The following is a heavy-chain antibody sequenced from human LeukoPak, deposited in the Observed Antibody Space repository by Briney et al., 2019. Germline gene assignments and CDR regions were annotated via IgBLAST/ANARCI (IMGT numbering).Heavy chain of an antibody. Sequence: SETLSLTCTVSGGSLTSYYWSWIRQPPGKGLEWIGYIYFSGITNYNPSLKSRITISVDTSKNQFSLNLSSVTAADTAVYYCARHLGFCSSTSCSTSRFDPWGQGTLVTVSS. J-gene: IGHJ5*02. CDR1: GGSLTSYY. D-gene: IGHD2-2*01. CDR3: ARHLGFCSSTSCSTSRFDP. CDR2: IYFSGIT. V-gene: IGHV4-59*08.